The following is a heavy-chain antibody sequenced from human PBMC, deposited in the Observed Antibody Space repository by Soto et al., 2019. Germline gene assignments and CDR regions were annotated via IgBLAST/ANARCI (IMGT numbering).Heavy chain of an antibody. CDR2: ISAYNGNT. J-gene: IGHJ4*02. D-gene: IGHD3-22*01. V-gene: IGHV1-18*01. CDR1: GYTFTSYG. CDR3: ARERDYYDSSGYSIPSFDY. Sequence: ASVKVSCKASGYTFTSYGISWVRQAPGQGLEWMGWISAYNGNTNYAQKLQGRVTMTTDTSTSIAYMELRSLRSDDTAVYYCARERDYYDSSGYSIPSFDYWGQGTLVTVSS.